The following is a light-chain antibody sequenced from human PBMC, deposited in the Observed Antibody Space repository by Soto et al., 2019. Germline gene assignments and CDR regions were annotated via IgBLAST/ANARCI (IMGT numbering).Light chain of an antibody. CDR2: DAS. CDR3: QQYNSYPYT. J-gene: IGKJ2*01. CDR1: QSISSW. Sequence: DIQMTQSPSTLSESVGDRVTITCRASQSISSWLAWYQQKTGKAPKLLIYDASSLESGVPSRFSGSGSGTEFTLTISSLQPDDFATYYCQQYNSYPYTFGQGTKLEIK. V-gene: IGKV1-5*01.